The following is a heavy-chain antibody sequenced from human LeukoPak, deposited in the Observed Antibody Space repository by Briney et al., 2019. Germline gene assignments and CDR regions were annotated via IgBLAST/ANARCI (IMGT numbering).Heavy chain of an antibody. CDR2: INRSGTT. Sequence: PSETLSCTSAVYGGSFSGYYWSWIRQPPGKGLEWSGEINRSGTTNYNPSLKSRATISVDTSKNQFSLKLSSVTAADPAVYYCARGETEYFQHWGQGTLVTVSS. V-gene: IGHV4-34*01. CDR3: ARGETEYFQH. J-gene: IGHJ1*01. CDR1: GGSFSGYY.